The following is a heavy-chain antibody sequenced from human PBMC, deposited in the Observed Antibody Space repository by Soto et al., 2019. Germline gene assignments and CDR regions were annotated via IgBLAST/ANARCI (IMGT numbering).Heavy chain of an antibody. Sequence: PSETLSLTCTVSGGSISSGDYYWSWIRQPPGKGLEWIGYIYYSGSTYYNPSLKSRVTISVDTSKNQFSLKLSSVTAADTAMYYCARAVTRRCSGGSCYWFDPWGQGTLVTVSS. CDR1: GGSISSGDYY. CDR2: IYYSGST. V-gene: IGHV4-30-4*01. D-gene: IGHD2-15*01. CDR3: ARAVTRRCSGGSCYWFDP. J-gene: IGHJ5*02.